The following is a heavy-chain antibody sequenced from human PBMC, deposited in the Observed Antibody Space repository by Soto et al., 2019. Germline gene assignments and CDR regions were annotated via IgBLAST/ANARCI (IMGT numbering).Heavy chain of an antibody. CDR1: GYTFTSYA. Sequence: ASVKVPCKASGYTFTSYAMHWVRQAPGQRLEWMGWINAGNGNTKYSQKFQGRVTITRDTSASTAYMELSSLRSEDTAVYYCARAITMVRGVIQVYGMDVWGQGTTVTVSS. CDR3: ARAITMVRGVIQVYGMDV. CDR2: INAGNGNT. D-gene: IGHD3-10*01. J-gene: IGHJ6*02. V-gene: IGHV1-3*01.